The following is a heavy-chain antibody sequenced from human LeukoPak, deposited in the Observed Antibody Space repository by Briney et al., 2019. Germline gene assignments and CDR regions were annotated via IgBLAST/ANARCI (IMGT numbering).Heavy chain of an antibody. CDR2: ISYDGSNK. Sequence: PGRSLRLSCAASGFTFSSYAMHWVRQAPGKGLEWVAVISYDGSNKYYADSVKGRFTISRDNSKNTLYLQMNSLRAEDTAVYYCARSIVVVMPHFDFWGRGTLVTVSS. V-gene: IGHV3-30-3*01. D-gene: IGHD3-22*01. J-gene: IGHJ4*02. CDR3: ARSIVVVMPHFDF. CDR1: GFTFSSYA.